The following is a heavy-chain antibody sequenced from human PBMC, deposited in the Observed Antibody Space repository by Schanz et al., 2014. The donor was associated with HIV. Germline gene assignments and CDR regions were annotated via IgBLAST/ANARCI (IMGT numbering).Heavy chain of an antibody. CDR3: ARSNYDILRARAYYYYYGLDV. CDR1: GYTFTGYY. Sequence: QVQLVQSGAEVKKPGASVKVSCKASGYTFTGYYMHWVRQAPGQGLEWMGWINPNSGGTNYAQKFQGRVTMTRDTSIGTAYMELRSLRADDTAVYFCARSNYDILRARAYYYYYGLDVWGQGTTVTVSS. CDR2: INPNSGGT. D-gene: IGHD3-9*01. J-gene: IGHJ6*02. V-gene: IGHV1-2*02.